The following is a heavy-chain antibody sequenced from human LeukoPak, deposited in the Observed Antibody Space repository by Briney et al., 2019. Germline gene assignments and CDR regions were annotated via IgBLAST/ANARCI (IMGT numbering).Heavy chain of an antibody. CDR1: GYSFTSYY. CDR2: INPNSGGT. V-gene: IGHV1-2*02. CDR3: ARGPITMVRGVRGIY. Sequence: ASVKVSCKASGYSFTSYYMHWVRQAPGQGLEGMGWINPNSGGTNYAQKFQGRVTMTRDTSISTAYMELSRLRSDDTAVYSCARGPITMVRGVRGIYWGQGTLVAVSS. J-gene: IGHJ4*02. D-gene: IGHD3-10*01.